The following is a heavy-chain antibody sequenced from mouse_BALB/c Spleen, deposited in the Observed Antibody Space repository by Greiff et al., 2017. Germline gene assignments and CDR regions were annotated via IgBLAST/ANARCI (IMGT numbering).Heavy chain of an antibody. D-gene: IGHD2-14*01. CDR3: ASYRYDGYYAMDY. J-gene: IGHJ4*01. CDR1: GDSITSGY. CDR2: ISYSGST. Sequence: EVKVVESGPSLVKPSQTLSLTCSVTGDSITSGYWNWVRKFPGNKLEYMGYISYSGSTYYNPSLKSRISITRDTSKNQYYLQLNSVTTEDTATYYCASYRYDGYYAMDYWGQGTSVTVSS. V-gene: IGHV3-8*02.